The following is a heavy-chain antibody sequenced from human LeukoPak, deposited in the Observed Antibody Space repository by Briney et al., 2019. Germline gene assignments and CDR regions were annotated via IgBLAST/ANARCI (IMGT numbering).Heavy chain of an antibody. CDR2: IRYDGSNK. CDR3: ASGHVLRYFDWLSSDAFDI. J-gene: IGHJ3*02. Sequence: GGSLRLSCAASGFSFSDAWMSWVRQAPGKGLEWVAFIRYDGSNKYYADSVKGRFTISRDNSKNTLYLQMNSLRAEDTAVYYCASGHVLRYFDWLSSDAFDIWGQGTMVTVSS. D-gene: IGHD3-9*01. CDR1: GFSFSDAW. V-gene: IGHV3-30*02.